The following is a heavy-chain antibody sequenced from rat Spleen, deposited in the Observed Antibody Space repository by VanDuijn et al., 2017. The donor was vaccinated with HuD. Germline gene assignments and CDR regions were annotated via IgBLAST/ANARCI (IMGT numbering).Heavy chain of an antibody. J-gene: IGHJ4*01. CDR2: INSAGST. CDR1: FYSITSSYR. V-gene: IGHV3-3*01. CDR3: ARTNNPYYYVMDA. Sequence: EVQLQESGPGLVKPSQSLSLTCSVTFYSITSSYRWNWIRKFPGNKLEWMGYINSAGSTNYNPSLKSRISITRDTSKNQFFLQVNSVTTEDTATYYCARTNNPYYYVMDAWGQGASVTVSS. D-gene: IGHD3-4*01.